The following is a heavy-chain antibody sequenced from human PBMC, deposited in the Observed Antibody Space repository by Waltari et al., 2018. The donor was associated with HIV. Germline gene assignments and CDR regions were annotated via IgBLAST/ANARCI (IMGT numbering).Heavy chain of an antibody. CDR2: ITYTGTT. D-gene: IGHD2-8*02. Sequence: QMQLQESGPGLLKPSETLSLTCGVSGRSIGGSFWNWIRQPPGKGLEWMGSITYTGTTNYNPSLKSRVTISVDTSKNQFSLRLTSVTAADTAMFYCARASVTGGTTGLRRSFDLWGQGTLVTVSS. CDR1: GRSIGGSF. J-gene: IGHJ3*01. CDR3: ARASVTGGTTGLRRSFDL. V-gene: IGHV4-59*01.